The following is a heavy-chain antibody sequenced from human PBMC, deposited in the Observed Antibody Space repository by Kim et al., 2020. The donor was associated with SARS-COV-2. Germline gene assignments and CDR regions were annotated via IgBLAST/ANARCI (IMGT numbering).Heavy chain of an antibody. V-gene: IGHV1-3*01. D-gene: IGHD2-2*01. CDR3: ARDQGIYCSSTSCRYGMDV. Sequence: ASVKVSCKASGYTFTSYAMHWVRQAPGQRLEWMGWINAGTGNTKYSQKFKGRVAITRDTSASTAYMEMSSLRSEDTAVYYCARDQGIYCSSTSCRYGMDV. CDR2: INAGTGNT. J-gene: IGHJ6*01. CDR1: GYTFTSYA.